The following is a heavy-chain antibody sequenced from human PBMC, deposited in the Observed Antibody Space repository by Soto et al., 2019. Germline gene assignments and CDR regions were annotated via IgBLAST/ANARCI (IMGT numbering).Heavy chain of an antibody. CDR3: ARRGHSPYYGLDV. D-gene: IGHD5-18*01. Sequence: PGGSLRLSCAASGFSVGDYYMAWVRQAPGKGLEWVSSIYSGGTTHYTDSVEGRFTISRDNSKNTLTLQLHSLSAEDTAVYFCARRGHSPYYGLDVWAQGTTVTVSS. CDR1: GFSVGDYY. V-gene: IGHV3-53*01. J-gene: IGHJ6*02. CDR2: IYSGGTT.